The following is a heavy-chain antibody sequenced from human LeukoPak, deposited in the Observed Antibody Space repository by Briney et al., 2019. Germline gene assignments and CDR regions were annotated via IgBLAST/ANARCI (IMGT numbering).Heavy chain of an antibody. CDR3: ARVSAYSSGWSPAKKYYYYYGMDV. V-gene: IGHV3-7*02. D-gene: IGHD6-19*01. Sequence: TGGSLRLSCAASGITFGSYWMTWVRQAPGKGLECVANIKPDGSEKHYVDSVEGRFTISRDNAQNSLFLQMNSLRAEDTAVYYCARVSAYSSGWSPAKKYYYYYGMDVWGQGTTVTVSS. J-gene: IGHJ6*02. CDR1: GITFGSYW. CDR2: IKPDGSEK.